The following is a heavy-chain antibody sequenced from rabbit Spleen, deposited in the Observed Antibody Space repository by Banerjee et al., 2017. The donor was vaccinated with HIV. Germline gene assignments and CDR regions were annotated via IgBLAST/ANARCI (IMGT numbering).Heavy chain of an antibody. CDR2: IVSGSSGFT. V-gene: IGHV1S40*01. CDR1: GVSFSGDSY. Sequence: QSLEESGGDLVKPGASLTLTCIASGVSFSGDSYMCWVRQAPGRGLEWIACIVSGSSGFTYFASWAKGRFTISKTSSTTVTLQMTSLTAADTATYFCARDTGSSFSSYGMDLWGQGTLVTVS. CDR3: ARDTGSSFSSYGMDL. D-gene: IGHD8-1*01. J-gene: IGHJ6*01.